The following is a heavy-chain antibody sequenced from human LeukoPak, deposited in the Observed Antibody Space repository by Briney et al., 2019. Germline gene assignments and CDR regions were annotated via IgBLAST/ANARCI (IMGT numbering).Heavy chain of an antibody. CDR3: ARGGFYSSGWTFDY. CDR1: GFTFSSYS. J-gene: IGHJ4*02. CDR2: ISSSSSTI. Sequence: SGGSLRLSCAASGFTFSSYSMNWVCQAPGKGLEWVSYISSSSSTIYYADSVKGRFTISRDNAKNSLYLQMNSLRAEDTAVYYCARGGFYSSGWTFDYWGQGTLVTVSS. D-gene: IGHD6-19*01. V-gene: IGHV3-48*04.